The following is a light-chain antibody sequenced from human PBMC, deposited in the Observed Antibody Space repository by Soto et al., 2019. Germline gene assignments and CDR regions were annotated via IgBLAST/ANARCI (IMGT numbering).Light chain of an antibody. CDR2: KAS. Sequence: DIQMTQSPSTLSASVVDRVTITCRASQSISSWLAWYQQKPGKAPTLLIYKASRLESGVSSRFSGSGSGTEFTLTISSLQPDDFATYYCQQYNSYWTFGQGTKVEMK. CDR3: QQYNSYWT. CDR1: QSISSW. J-gene: IGKJ1*01. V-gene: IGKV1-5*03.